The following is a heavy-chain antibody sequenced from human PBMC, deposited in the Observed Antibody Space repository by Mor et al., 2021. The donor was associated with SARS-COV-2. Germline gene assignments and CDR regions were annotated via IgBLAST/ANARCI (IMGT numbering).Heavy chain of an antibody. D-gene: IGHD6-6*01. J-gene: IGHJ6*01. V-gene: IGHV1-69*01. CDR2: IIPIFGTA. Sequence: GQGLEWMGGIIPIFGTANYAQKFQGRVTITADESTSTAYMELSSLRSEDTAVYYCAREGAARDYYYYGM. CDR3: AREGAARDYYYYGM.